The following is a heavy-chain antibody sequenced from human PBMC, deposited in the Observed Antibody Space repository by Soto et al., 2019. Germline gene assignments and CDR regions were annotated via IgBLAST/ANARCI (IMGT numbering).Heavy chain of an antibody. CDR3: AKDRNFWSGYYTSFDF. CDR1: GFIFSDDA. D-gene: IGHD3-3*01. V-gene: IGHV3-23*01. Sequence: EVQLLETGGGLVQPGGSLRLSCAASGFIFSDDAMTWVRQAPGKGLEWVSDISGTGGNTYYADAVRGRFTIRRDNSKNTLYLQMNSLRAEDTDVYYCAKDRNFWSGYYTSFDFWGQGTLVAVS. J-gene: IGHJ4*02. CDR2: ISGTGGNT.